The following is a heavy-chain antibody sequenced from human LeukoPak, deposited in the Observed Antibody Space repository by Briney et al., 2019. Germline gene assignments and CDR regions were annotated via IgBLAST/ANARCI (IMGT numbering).Heavy chain of an antibody. D-gene: IGHD3-9*01. V-gene: IGHV4-59*08. CDR1: GGSISSYY. CDR2: TYYSGST. Sequence: SETLSLTCTVSGGSISSYYWSWFRQPPGKGLEWIGDTYYSGSTSYNPSLKSRVTISVDTSKNQFSLKLSSVTAADTAVFYCAGGGLTGPLGDWGQGTLVTVSS. J-gene: IGHJ1*01. CDR3: AGGGLTGPLGD.